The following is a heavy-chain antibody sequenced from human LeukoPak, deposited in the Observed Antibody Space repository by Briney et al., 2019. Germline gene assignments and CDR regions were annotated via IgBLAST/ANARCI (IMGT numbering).Heavy chain of an antibody. J-gene: IGHJ4*02. D-gene: IGHD6-6*01. V-gene: IGHV3-23*01. CDR3: AKRVPYSSSSVYFDY. CDR2: ISDSGSDT. CDR1: GFTFSSYG. Sequence: GGSLRLSCAVSGFTFSSYGMSWVRQAPGKGLEWVSAISDSGSDTYYADSVKGRFTISKDNSNITLYLQMNSLRADDTAVYYCAKRVPYSSSSVYFDYWGQGTLVTVSS.